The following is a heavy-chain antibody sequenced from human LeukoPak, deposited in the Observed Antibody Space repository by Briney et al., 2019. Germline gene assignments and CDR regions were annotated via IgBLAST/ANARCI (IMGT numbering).Heavy chain of an antibody. CDR3: ARGLSKGDY. J-gene: IGHJ4*02. CDR1: HDSISSGGYY. V-gene: IGHV4-31*03. Sequence: SETLSLTCTVSHDSISSGGYYWSWIRQHPGKGLEWIGFIYYSGSTYYNPSLKSRVTISVDMSKNHFSLNLSSVTAADTAVYYCARGLSKGDYWGQGTLVTVSS. CDR2: IYYSGST. D-gene: IGHD4-11*01.